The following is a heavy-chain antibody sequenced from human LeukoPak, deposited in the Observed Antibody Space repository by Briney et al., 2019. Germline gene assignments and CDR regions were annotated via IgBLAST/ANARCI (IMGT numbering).Heavy chain of an antibody. CDR1: GFTFSSYE. J-gene: IGHJ4*02. D-gene: IGHD6-13*01. CDR3: ARVSSWDPYFDY. Sequence: PGGSLRLSCAASGFTFSSYEMHWVRQAPGKGLEWVSYISSSGSNIYYADSVKGRFTISRDNAKNSLYLQMNSLRAEDTAVYYCARVSSWDPYFDYWGQGTLVTVSS. V-gene: IGHV3-48*03. CDR2: ISSSGSNI.